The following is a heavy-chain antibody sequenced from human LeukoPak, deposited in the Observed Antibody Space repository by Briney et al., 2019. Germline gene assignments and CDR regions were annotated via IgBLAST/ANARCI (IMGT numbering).Heavy chain of an antibody. J-gene: IGHJ6*02. CDR1: GYTFTSYD. D-gene: IGHD6-13*01. CDR3: ARGGYSSSWYGPRGMDV. Sequence: EASVKVSCKASGYTFTSYDINWVRQATGQGLEWMGWMNPNSGNTGYAQKFQGRVTMTRNTSISTAYMELSSLRSEDTAVYYCARGGYSSSWYGPRGMDVWGQGTTVTVS. CDR2: MNPNSGNT. V-gene: IGHV1-8*01.